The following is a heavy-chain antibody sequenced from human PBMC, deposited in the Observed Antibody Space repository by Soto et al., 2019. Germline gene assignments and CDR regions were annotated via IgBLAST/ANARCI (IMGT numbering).Heavy chain of an antibody. Sequence: QVQLQESGPGLVKPSQTLSLTCTVSGGSISSGGYYWSWIRKHPGKGLEWIGYIYYSGSTYYNPSLKSRITISVDTSKNQSSLKLSSVTAADTAVYYCARVLVVPAAHAMYYYYYMDVWGKGTTVTVSS. V-gene: IGHV4-31*03. D-gene: IGHD2-2*01. CDR1: GGSISSGGYY. CDR2: IYYSGST. CDR3: ARVLVVPAAHAMYYYYYMDV. J-gene: IGHJ6*03.